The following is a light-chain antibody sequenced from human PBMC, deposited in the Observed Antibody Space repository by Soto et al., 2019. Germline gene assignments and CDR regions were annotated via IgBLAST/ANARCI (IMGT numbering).Light chain of an antibody. Sequence: EIVLTQSPATLSLSPGERATLSCTTSQSVGSFLAWYQQKPGQAPRLLIYDASNRATGIPARFSGSGSGTDFTLTISSLKPEDSAIYYCHHRSKWLAFGVGT. CDR2: DAS. CDR1: QSVGSF. CDR3: HHRSKWLA. J-gene: IGKJ4*01. V-gene: IGKV3-11*01.